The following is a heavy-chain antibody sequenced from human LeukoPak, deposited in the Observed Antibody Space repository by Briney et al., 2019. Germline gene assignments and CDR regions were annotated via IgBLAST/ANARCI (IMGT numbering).Heavy chain of an antibody. CDR3: ARDTIMITFGGVIVMGAFDI. D-gene: IGHD3-16*02. CDR1: GYTFTRYG. J-gene: IGHJ3*02. CDR2: ISAYNGNT. V-gene: IGHV1-18*01. Sequence: ASVKVSCKASGYTFTRYGISWVRQAPGQGLEWMGWISAYNGNTNYAQKLQGRVTMTTDTSTSTAYMELRSLRSDDTAVYYCARDTIMITFGGVIVMGAFDIWGQGTMVTVSS.